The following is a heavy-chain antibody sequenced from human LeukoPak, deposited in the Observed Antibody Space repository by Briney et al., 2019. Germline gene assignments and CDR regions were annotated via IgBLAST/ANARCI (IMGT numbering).Heavy chain of an antibody. CDR3: TRLLHDSRGYYYFDY. CDR1: GGSISSSDYH. Sequence: ASETLSLTCTVSGGSISSSDYHWGWIRQPPGKGLEWIGTISHSGSTYYNPSLKSRVTMSVDTSKNQFSLKLNSVTAADTAVYFCTRLLHDSRGYYYFDYWGQGTLATVSS. D-gene: IGHD3-22*01. V-gene: IGHV4-39*01. CDR2: ISHSGST. J-gene: IGHJ4*02.